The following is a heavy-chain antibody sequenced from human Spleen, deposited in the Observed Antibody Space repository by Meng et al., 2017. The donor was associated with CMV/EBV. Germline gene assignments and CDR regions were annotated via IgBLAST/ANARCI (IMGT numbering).Heavy chain of an antibody. Sequence: GFGFTFTNACMNWVRQAPGKGLEWVGRIKSTTDGGTTDYAAPVNGRFTISRNDSKNTLYLQMNSLKTEDTAVYYCTTDTASYYVVPYWGQGTLVTVSS. J-gene: IGHJ4*02. CDR2: IKSTTDGGTT. D-gene: IGHD1-26*01. CDR1: GFTFTNAC. V-gene: IGHV3-15*07. CDR3: TTDTASYYVVPY.